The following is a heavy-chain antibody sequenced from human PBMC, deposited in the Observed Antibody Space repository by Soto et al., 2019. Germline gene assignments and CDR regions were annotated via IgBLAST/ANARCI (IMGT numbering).Heavy chain of an antibody. CDR3: ARDSSGWKIYYYYYGMDV. D-gene: IGHD6-19*01. J-gene: IGHJ6*02. CDR1: GYTFTSYA. V-gene: IGHV1-3*01. CDR2: INAGNGNT. Sequence: ASVKVSCKASGYTFTSYAMHWVRQAPGQRLEWMGWINAGNGNTKYSQKFQGRVTITRDTSASTAYMELSSLRSEDTAVYYCARDSSGWKIYYYYYGMDVWGQGTTVTV.